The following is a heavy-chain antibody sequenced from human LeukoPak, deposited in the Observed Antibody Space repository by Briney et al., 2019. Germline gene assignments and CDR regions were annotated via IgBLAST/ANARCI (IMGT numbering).Heavy chain of an antibody. Sequence: SETLSLTCTVSGGSISSSSYYWGWLRQPPGKGLEWIGSIYYSGSTNYNPSLKSRVTISVDTSKNQFSLKLSSVTAADTAVYYCARGADSSGYYSIFYFDYWGQGTLVTVSS. D-gene: IGHD3-22*01. V-gene: IGHV4-39*07. J-gene: IGHJ4*02. CDR2: IYYSGST. CDR1: GGSISSSSYY. CDR3: ARGADSSGYYSIFYFDY.